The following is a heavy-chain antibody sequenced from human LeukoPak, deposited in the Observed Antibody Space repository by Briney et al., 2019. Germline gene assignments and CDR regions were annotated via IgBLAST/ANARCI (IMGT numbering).Heavy chain of an antibody. Sequence: GGSLRLSCAASGFTFSSYSMNRVRQAPGKGLEWVSSISSSSTYIYYADSVKGRFTISRDNGKNSLYLQMNSLRAEDTAVYYCATEMAIGYWGQGTLVTVSS. J-gene: IGHJ4*02. CDR2: ISSSSTYI. V-gene: IGHV3-21*01. CDR3: ATEMAIGY. D-gene: IGHD5-24*01. CDR1: GFTFSSYS.